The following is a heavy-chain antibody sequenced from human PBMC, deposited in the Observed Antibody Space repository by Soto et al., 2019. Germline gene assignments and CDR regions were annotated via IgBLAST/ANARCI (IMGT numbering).Heavy chain of an antibody. CDR3: ARYDAFKAFDW. D-gene: IGHD1-1*01. J-gene: IGHJ3*01. CDR2: ISSNGFYT. Sequence: EVQLVESGGGLVKPGGSLRLSCAASGFTFSSYSMNWVRQAPGKGLEWVASISSNGFYTDFADSVKGRFTLSRDNVNNSVFLQLNSLSAEDTVIYYCARYDAFKAFDWWGRGTMVIVSS. CDR1: GFTFSSYS. V-gene: IGHV3-21*01.